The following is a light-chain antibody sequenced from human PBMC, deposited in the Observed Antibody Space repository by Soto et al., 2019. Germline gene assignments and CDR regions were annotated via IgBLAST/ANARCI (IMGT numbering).Light chain of an antibody. J-gene: IGLJ1*01. CDR2: DAS. V-gene: IGLV2-14*01. CDR3: SSYTSSSPLYF. CDR1: SSDVGGYNY. Sequence: QSVLTQPASVSGSPGQSITISCTGTSSDVGGYNYVSWYQQHPGKAPKLTIYDASNRPSGVSHRFSGSKSGNPASLTISGLQADDEADYYCSSYTSSSPLYFFGTGTKVTVL.